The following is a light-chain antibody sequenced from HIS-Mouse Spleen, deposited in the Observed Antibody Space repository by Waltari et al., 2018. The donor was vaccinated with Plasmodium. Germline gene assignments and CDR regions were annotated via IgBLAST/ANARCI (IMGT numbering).Light chain of an antibody. CDR1: QSISSY. CDR3: QQSYSTPLFT. CDR2: AAS. V-gene: IGKV1-39*01. Sequence: IKMTKSQSSLSASVGARVTITCRASQSISSYLNWYQQKPGKAPKLLIYAASSLQSGVPSRFSGSGSGTDFTLTISSLQPEDFATYYCQQSYSTPLFTFGPGTKVDIK. J-gene: IGKJ3*01.